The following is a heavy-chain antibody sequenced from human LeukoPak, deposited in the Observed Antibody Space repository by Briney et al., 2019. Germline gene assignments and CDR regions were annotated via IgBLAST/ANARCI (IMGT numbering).Heavy chain of an antibody. V-gene: IGHV4-4*02. CDR1: GGSISSSNW. CDR2: IYHRGST. J-gene: IGHJ3*02. Sequence: SGTLSLTCAVSGGSISSSNWWSWVRQPPGKGLEWIGEIYHRGSTNYNPSLKSRVTISLDKSKNQLSLNLSSVAAADTAVYYCAREVYDSSGNAFDIWGQGTMVTVSS. D-gene: IGHD3-22*01. CDR3: AREVYDSSGNAFDI.